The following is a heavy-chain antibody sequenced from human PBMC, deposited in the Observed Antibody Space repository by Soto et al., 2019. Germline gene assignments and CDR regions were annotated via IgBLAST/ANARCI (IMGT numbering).Heavy chain of an antibody. Sequence: SVKVSCKYSGVTFSSYTISLLRHCPGQWLEWMGRIIPILGIANYAQKFQGRVTITADKSTSTAYMELSSLRSEDTAVYYCASQTSGNQLIDYWGQGTLVTVSS. V-gene: IGHV1-69*02. CDR1: GVTFSSYT. CDR3: ASQTSGNQLIDY. CDR2: IIPILGIA. D-gene: IGHD1-26*01. J-gene: IGHJ4*02.